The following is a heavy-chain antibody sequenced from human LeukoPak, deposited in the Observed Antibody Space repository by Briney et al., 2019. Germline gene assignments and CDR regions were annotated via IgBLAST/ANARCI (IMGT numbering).Heavy chain of an antibody. D-gene: IGHD6-6*01. V-gene: IGHV4-34*01. J-gene: IGHJ6*02. CDR2: INHSGST. Sequence: SETLSLTCAVYGGSFSGYYWSWIRQPPGKGLEWIGEINHSGSTNYNPSLKSRVTISVDTSKNQFSLKLSSVTAADTAVYYCAGGIAARQLHYYYYGMDVWGQGTTVTVSS. CDR1: GGSFSGYY. CDR3: AGGIAARQLHYYYYGMDV.